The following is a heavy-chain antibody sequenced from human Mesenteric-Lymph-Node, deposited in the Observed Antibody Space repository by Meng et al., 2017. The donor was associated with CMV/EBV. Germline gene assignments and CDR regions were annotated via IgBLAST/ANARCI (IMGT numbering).Heavy chain of an antibody. CDR1: GGTFSSYA. J-gene: IGHJ6*02. CDR3: ARVGGAAAGPIPRDGYYYYGMDV. Sequence: SVKVSCKASGGTFSSYAISWVRQAPGQGLEWMGGIIPIFGTANYAQKFQGRVTITTDESTSTAYMELSSLRSEDTAVYYCARVGGAAAGPIPRDGYYYYGMDVWGQGTTVTVSS. V-gene: IGHV1-69*05. CDR2: IIPIFGTA. D-gene: IGHD6-13*01.